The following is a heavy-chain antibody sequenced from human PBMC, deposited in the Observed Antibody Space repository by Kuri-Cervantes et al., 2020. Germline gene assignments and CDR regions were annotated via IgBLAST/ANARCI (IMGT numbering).Heavy chain of an antibody. Sequence: GESLKISCAASGFTFSRYWMHWGRQAPGTGLVWVSRITGDGRGTTYADSVKHRFTISRDNAKNTLYLEMNSLRVEDTAVYYCARYIVSYGDYWGLGTLVTVSS. V-gene: IGHV3-74*01. CDR3: ARYIVSYGDY. CDR1: GFTFSRYW. CDR2: ITGDGRGT. J-gene: IGHJ4*02. D-gene: IGHD3-16*01.